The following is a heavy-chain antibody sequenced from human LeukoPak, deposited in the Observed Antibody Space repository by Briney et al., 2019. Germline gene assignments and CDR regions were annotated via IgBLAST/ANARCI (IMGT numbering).Heavy chain of an antibody. CDR3: ARGTIAAAGTGLYYYYYGMDV. Sequence: ASVKVSCKASGYTFSNHDFNWMRQATGQGLEWMGWMNPNSGATGYAQKFQGRVTITADESTSTAYMELSSLRSEDTAVYYCARGTIAAAGTGLYYYYYGMDVWGQGTTVTVSS. CDR1: GYTFSNHD. D-gene: IGHD6-13*01. CDR2: MNPNSGAT. V-gene: IGHV1-8*01. J-gene: IGHJ6*02.